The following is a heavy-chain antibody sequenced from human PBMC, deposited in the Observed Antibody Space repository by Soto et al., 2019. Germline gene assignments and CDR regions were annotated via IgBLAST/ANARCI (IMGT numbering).Heavy chain of an antibody. CDR1: GGTFSSYA. CDR2: IIPIFGTA. V-gene: IGHV1-69*13. D-gene: IGHD1-26*01. J-gene: IGHJ6*02. Sequence: SVKVSCKASGGTFSSYAISWVRQAPGQGLEWMGGIIPIFGTANYAQKFQGRVTITADESTSTAYMELSSLRSEDTAVYYCARPAKYSGSYWDPRNYYYGMDVCGQVTTVPVSS. CDR3: ARPAKYSGSYWDPRNYYYGMDV.